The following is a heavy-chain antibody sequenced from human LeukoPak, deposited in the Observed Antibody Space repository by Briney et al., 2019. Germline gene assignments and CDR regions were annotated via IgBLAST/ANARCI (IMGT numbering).Heavy chain of an antibody. CDR3: AKGRYYDRSGYPIDY. V-gene: IGHV3-30*02. D-gene: IGHD3-22*01. Sequence: GSLRLSCAASGFTFSSYDMHWVRQAPDKGLEWVAFIRYDGNIKYFADSVKGRFTISRDTSKNTLYLQMNSLRAEDTAVYYCAKGRYYDRSGYPIDYWGQGTLVTVSS. J-gene: IGHJ4*02. CDR1: GFTFSSYD. CDR2: IRYDGNIK.